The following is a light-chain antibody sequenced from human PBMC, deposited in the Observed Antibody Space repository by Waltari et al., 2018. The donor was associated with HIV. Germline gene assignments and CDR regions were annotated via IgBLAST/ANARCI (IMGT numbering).Light chain of an antibody. V-gene: IGKV1-39*01. CDR3: QQSYSTPLT. CDR1: QSLSSY. J-gene: IGKJ4*01. Sequence: DIQMTQSPFSLSASVGDRVTITCRASQSLSSYLNWYQQKPGKAPKLLIYAASSLQSGVPSRFSGSGSGTDFTLTISSLQPEDFATYYCQQSYSTPLTFGGGTKVEIK. CDR2: AAS.